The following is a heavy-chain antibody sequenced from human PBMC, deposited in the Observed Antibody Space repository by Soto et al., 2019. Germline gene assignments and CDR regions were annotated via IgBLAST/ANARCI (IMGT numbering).Heavy chain of an antibody. Sequence: EVQLVESGGGLVQPGRSLRLSCAASGFKFEDYAMFWVRQPPGKGLEWVSGISWNSGNIVYADSVKGRFTISRDNAKNSLYLQMNSLRPEDTALYYCVKDTYDTSGYWGYFDYWGQGTPVTVSS. CDR2: ISWNSGNI. D-gene: IGHD3-22*01. J-gene: IGHJ4*02. CDR3: VKDTYDTSGYWGYFDY. V-gene: IGHV3-9*01. CDR1: GFKFEDYA.